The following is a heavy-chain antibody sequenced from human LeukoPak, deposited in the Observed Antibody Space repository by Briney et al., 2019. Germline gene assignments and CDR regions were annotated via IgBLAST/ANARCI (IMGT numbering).Heavy chain of an antibody. J-gene: IGHJ4*02. V-gene: IGHV3-48*01. D-gene: IGHD3-10*01. CDR2: ISSSSSTI. Sequence: GGSLRLSCAASGFTFSSYSMNWVRQAPGKGLEWVSYISSSSSTIYYADSVKGRFTISRDNAKNSLYLQMNSLRAEDTAVYYCAAYYYGSPYYFDYWGQGALVTVSS. CDR1: GFTFSSYS. CDR3: AAYYYGSPYYFDY.